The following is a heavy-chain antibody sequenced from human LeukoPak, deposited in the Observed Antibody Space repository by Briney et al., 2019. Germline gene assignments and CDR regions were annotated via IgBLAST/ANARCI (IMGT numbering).Heavy chain of an antibody. V-gene: IGHV3-43D*03. CDR3: AKPADLLTDYTLDY. CDR2: ISWDGDTT. Sequence: GGSLRLSCAASGFTFDDYAMHWVRQAPGKGLEWVSLISWDGDTTYYADSVKGRFTISRDYSKNSLYLQMNSLRAEDTAFYYCAKPADLLTDYTLDYWGQGTLVTVSS. D-gene: IGHD3-9*01. J-gene: IGHJ4*02. CDR1: GFTFDDYA.